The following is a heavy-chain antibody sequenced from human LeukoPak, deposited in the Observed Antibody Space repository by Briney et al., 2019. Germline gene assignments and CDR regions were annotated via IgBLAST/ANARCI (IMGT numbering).Heavy chain of an antibody. J-gene: IGHJ6*03. CDR1: GGSISSYC. Sequence: ETLSLTCTVSGGSISSYCWSWIRQPPGKGLEWMGIIYPGDSDTRYSPSFQGQVTISADKSISTAYLQWSSLKASDTAMYYCARTAVAGGYYYYYMDVWGKGTTVTVSS. V-gene: IGHV5-51*01. CDR3: ARTAVAGGYYYYYMDV. CDR2: IYPGDSDT. D-gene: IGHD6-19*01.